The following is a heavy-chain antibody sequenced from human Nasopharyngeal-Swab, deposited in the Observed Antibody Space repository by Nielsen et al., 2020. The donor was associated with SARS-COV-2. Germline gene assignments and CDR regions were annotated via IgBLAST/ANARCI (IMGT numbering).Heavy chain of an antibody. CDR2: INPSGGST. CDR1: GDSFTSYY. CDR3: ARDGIAAAGPQLYYYYYGMDV. J-gene: IGHJ6*02. D-gene: IGHD6-13*01. V-gene: IGHV1-46*01. Sequence: GSVKVACKASGDSFTSYYMHWVRQAPGQGLEWMGIINPSGGSTSYAQKFQGRVTMTRDTSTSTVYMELSSLRSEDTAVYYCARDGIAAAGPQLYYYYYGMDVWGQGTTVTVSS.